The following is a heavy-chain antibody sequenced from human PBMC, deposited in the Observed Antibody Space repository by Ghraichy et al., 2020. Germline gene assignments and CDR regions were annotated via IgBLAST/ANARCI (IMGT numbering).Heavy chain of an antibody. CDR2: ISGSGDST. V-gene: IGHV3-23*01. J-gene: IGHJ6*02. D-gene: IGHD1-26*01. Sequence: GGSLRLSCAASGFTFSSYAMTWVRQTPGKGLEWVSSISGSGDSTYDADSVKGRFTISRDNSKNTLYLQMNSLRAEDTAVYYCARDGRVGATVWGMDVWGQGTTVTVSS. CDR1: GFTFSSYA. CDR3: ARDGRVGATVWGMDV.